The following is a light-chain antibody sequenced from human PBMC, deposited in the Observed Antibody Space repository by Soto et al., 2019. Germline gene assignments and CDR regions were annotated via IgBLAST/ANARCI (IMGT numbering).Light chain of an antibody. CDR3: QQSAT. CDR2: EAS. Sequence: EIVLTQSPATLSLAPGERATLSCRASQTVSSALAWYQQKPGQAPRLLIYEASNRATGIPARFSGSGSGADFPLTISRLEPEDFAVYYCQQSATFGPGTKVDI. V-gene: IGKV3-11*01. CDR1: QTVSSA. J-gene: IGKJ3*01.